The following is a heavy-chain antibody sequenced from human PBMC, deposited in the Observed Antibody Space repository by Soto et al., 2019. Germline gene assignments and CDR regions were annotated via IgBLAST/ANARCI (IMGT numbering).Heavy chain of an antibody. Sequence: GGSLRLSCAASGFTFSSYAMHWVRQAPGKGLEYVSAINSNGGSTYYANSVKGRFTISRDNSKNTLYLQMGSLRAEDMAVYYCARLRDGYNLDDWGQGTLVTVSS. CDR2: INSNGGST. J-gene: IGHJ4*02. CDR1: GFTFSSYA. V-gene: IGHV3-64*01. D-gene: IGHD5-12*01. CDR3: ARLRDGYNLDD.